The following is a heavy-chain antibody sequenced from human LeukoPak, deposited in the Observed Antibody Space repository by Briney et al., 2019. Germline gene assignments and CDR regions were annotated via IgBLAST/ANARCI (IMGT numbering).Heavy chain of an antibody. CDR1: GFTFSCYA. J-gene: IGHJ4*02. V-gene: IGHV3-30-3*01. CDR3: ARDYGSGSYTFDY. CDR2: ISYDGSNK. D-gene: IGHD3-10*01. Sequence: GGSLRLSCAASGFTFSCYAMHWVRQAPGKGLEWVAVISYDGSNKYYADSVKGRFTISRDNSKNTLYLQMNSLRAEDTAVYYCARDYGSGSYTFDYWGQGTLVTVSS.